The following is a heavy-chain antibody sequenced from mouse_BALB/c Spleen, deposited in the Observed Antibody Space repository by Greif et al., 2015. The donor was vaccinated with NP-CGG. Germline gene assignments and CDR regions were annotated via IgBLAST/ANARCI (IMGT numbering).Heavy chain of an antibody. CDR2: IYPGSGST. CDR1: GYTFTDYV. Sequence: LVESGPELVKPGASGKWSCKASGYTFTDYVISWVKKGTGQGLEWIGEIYPGSGSTYYSGKFKGKATLTADKTSNTACMPLSSLTSEDSAIYFCARSHYPCYFDVWSAGTPVTVSS. V-gene: IGHV1-77*01. CDR3: ARSHYPCYFDV. J-gene: IGHJ1*01. D-gene: IGHD1-2*01.